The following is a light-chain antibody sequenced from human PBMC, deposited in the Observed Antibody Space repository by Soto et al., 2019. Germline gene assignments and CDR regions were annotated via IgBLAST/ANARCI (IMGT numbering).Light chain of an antibody. V-gene: IGKV3-20*01. Sequence: EIVLTQSPATLSLSPGERATLSCRASQSVSSYLALYQQKPGQAPRLLIYDASNRATGIPARFSGSGSGTDFTLTISRLEPEDFAVYYCQQYGSSPLTFGGGTKVDIK. CDR3: QQYGSSPLT. CDR2: DAS. CDR1: QSVSSY. J-gene: IGKJ4*01.